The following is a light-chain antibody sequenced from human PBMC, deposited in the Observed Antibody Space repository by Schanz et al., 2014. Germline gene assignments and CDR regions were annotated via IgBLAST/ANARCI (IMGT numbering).Light chain of an antibody. CDR1: SSDVGGYNY. Sequence: QSALTQPPSASGSPGQPVTISCTGSSSDVGGYNYVSWYQQHPGKAPKLMIYEVSKRPSGVPDRFSGSKSGNTASLTVSGLQAEDEADYYCSSYTISSSYVFGTGTKVTVL. CDR3: SSYTISSSYV. V-gene: IGLV2-8*01. J-gene: IGLJ1*01. CDR2: EVS.